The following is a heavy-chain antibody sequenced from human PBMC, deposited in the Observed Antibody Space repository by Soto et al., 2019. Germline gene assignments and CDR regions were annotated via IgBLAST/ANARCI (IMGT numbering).Heavy chain of an antibody. Sequence: SVKVSCKASGGTFSSYAIIWVRQAPGQGLEWMGGIIPIFGTANYAQKFQGRVTITADKSTSTAYMELSSLRSEDTAVYYCARDKDRYDYVWGSYPNYYGMDVWGQGTTVTVS. J-gene: IGHJ6*02. CDR1: GGTFSSYA. D-gene: IGHD3-16*01. CDR3: ARDKDRYDYVWGSYPNYYGMDV. V-gene: IGHV1-69*06. CDR2: IIPIFGTA.